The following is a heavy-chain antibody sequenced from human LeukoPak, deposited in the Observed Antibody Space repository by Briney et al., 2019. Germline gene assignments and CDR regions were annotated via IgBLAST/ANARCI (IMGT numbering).Heavy chain of an antibody. V-gene: IGHV1-46*01. CDR3: ARGGGYFLQIDY. CDR1: GYTFTSYG. J-gene: IGHJ4*02. Sequence: GASVKVSCKASGYTFTSYGISWVRQAPGQGLEWMGIINPSGGSTSYAQKFQGRVTMTRDTSTSTVYMELSSLRSEDTAVYYCARGGGYFLQIDYWGQGTLVTVSS. D-gene: IGHD3-22*01. CDR2: INPSGGST.